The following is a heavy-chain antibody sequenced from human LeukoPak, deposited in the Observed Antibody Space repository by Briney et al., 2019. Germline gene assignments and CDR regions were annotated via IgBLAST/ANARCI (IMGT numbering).Heavy chain of an antibody. V-gene: IGHV3-13*01. Sequence: GGSLRLSCAASGFTFSSYDMHWVRQATGKGLEWVSAIGTAGDTYYPGSVKGRFTISRENAKNSLYLQMNSLRAGDTAVYYCARGGGLSGSYYWGIDYWGQGTLVTASS. D-gene: IGHD1-26*01. J-gene: IGHJ4*02. CDR1: GFTFSSYD. CDR3: ARGGGLSGSYYWGIDY. CDR2: IGTAGDT.